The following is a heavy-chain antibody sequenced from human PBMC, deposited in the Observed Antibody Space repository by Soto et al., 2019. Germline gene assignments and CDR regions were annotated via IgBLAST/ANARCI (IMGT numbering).Heavy chain of an antibody. J-gene: IGHJ5*02. Sequence: KVSCKASGYTFTSYYMHWVRQMPGKGLEWMGRIDPSDSYTNYSPSFQGHVTISADKSISTAYLQWSSLKASDTAMYYCARRHSSSSAFDPWGQGTLVTVSS. D-gene: IGHD6-13*01. CDR3: ARRHSSSSAFDP. CDR1: GYTFTSYY. CDR2: IDPSDSYT. V-gene: IGHV5-10-1*01.